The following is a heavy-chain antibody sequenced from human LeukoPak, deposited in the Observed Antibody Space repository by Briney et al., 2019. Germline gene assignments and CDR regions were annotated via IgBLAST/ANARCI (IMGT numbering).Heavy chain of an antibody. CDR2: IIPILGIA. CDR1: GGTFSSYA. J-gene: IGHJ4*02. Sequence: SVKVSCKASGGTFSSYATSWVRQAPGQGLEWMGRIIPILGIANSAQKLQGRVTITADKSTSTAYMELSSLRSEDRAVYYCARAGVTVTVDYWGPGTLVTVSS. D-gene: IGHD3-16*02. V-gene: IGHV1-69*04. CDR3: ARAGVTVTVDY.